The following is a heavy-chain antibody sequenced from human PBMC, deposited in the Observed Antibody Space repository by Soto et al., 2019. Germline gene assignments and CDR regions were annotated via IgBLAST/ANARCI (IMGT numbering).Heavy chain of an antibody. V-gene: IGHV3-48*02. D-gene: IGHD3-3*01. J-gene: IGHJ6*02. CDR2: ISSDSRTI. CDR3: ARIKLVEWFFINVDVYDMDV. CDR1: GFSLSDYA. Sequence: GGSLRLSCVASGFSLSDYAVNWVRQAPGKGLEWVSFISSDSRTIYYADSVEGCFTVSRDNARNSVSLQMDSLRDEDAAVYYCARIKLVEWFFINVDVYDMDVWGQGTPVTV.